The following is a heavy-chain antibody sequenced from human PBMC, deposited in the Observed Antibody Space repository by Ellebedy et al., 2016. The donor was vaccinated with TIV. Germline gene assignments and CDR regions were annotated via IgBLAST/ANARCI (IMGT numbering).Heavy chain of an antibody. V-gene: IGHV4-39*07. CDR3: VRGAYSYGLDV. CDR1: GGSISSSFYY. CDR2: IYYSERT. Sequence: SETLSLXXTVSGGSISSSFYYWGWIRQPPGKGLEWIGSIYYSERTYYNPSLKSRVTISVDTSKNQFSLRLSSVTAADTGVYYGVRGAYSYGLDVWGQGTTVTVSS. D-gene: IGHD2-21*01. J-gene: IGHJ6*02.